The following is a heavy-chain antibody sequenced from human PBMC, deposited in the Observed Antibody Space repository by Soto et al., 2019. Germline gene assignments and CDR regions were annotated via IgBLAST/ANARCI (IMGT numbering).Heavy chain of an antibody. CDR1: GYTFTGYY. J-gene: IGHJ4*02. V-gene: IGHV1-2*04. CDR3: ESDLGYCGGGSCYGCYFDF. Sequence: QVQLVQSGAEVKKPGASLKVSCKASGYTFTGYYMHWVRQAPGQGLEWMGWINPNGGGKNYAKKLKGWVTMARDTSISTAYMELSRVCANDTAVYYGESDLGYCGGGSCYGCYFDFRGQGTLVTVFS. CDR2: INPNGGGK. D-gene: IGHD2-15*01.